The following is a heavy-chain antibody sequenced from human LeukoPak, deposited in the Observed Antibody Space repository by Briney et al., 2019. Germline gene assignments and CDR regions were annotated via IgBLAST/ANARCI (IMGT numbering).Heavy chain of an antibody. V-gene: IGHV4-59*02. CDR1: GGSVSDYY. CDR3: ARDLKWFGEFTTAFDY. D-gene: IGHD3-10*01. CDR2: LYYTGST. Sequence: NPSETLSLTCTVSGGSVSDYYWSWIRQSPGKGLEWIGYLYYTGSTSYNPSLKSRVTISADTSKNQFSLKLSSVTAADTAVYYCARDLKWFGEFTTAFDYWGQGTLVTVSS. J-gene: IGHJ4*02.